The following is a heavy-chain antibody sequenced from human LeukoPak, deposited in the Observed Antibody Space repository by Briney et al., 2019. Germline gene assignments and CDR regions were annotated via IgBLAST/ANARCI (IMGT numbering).Heavy chain of an antibody. CDR3: ARGQDDFWSGYDWEFDY. CDR2: MNPNSGNT. D-gene: IGHD3-3*01. V-gene: IGHV1-8*01. J-gene: IGHJ4*02. Sequence: ASVKVSCKASGYTFTSYDINWVRQATGRGLEWMGWMNPNSGNTGYAQKFQGRVTMTRNTSISTAYMELSSLRSEDTAVDYCARGQDDFWSGYDWEFDYWGQGTLVTVSS. CDR1: GYTFTSYD.